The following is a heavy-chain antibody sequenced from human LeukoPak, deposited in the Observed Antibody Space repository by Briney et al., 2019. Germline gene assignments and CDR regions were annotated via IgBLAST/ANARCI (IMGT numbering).Heavy chain of an antibody. V-gene: IGHV4-39*01. CDR3: ARTRYYYNSRSYGAPYYFDY. D-gene: IGHD3-10*01. CDR1: GGSISSNSYY. Sequence: SETLSLTCAVSGGSISSNSYYWGWIRQPPGKGLEWIGSIYYSGSTYYNPSLKSRVTISVDTSKNQFPLKLSSVTAADTAVYYCARTRYYYNSRSYGAPYYFDYWGQGTLVTVSS. J-gene: IGHJ4*02. CDR2: IYYSGST.